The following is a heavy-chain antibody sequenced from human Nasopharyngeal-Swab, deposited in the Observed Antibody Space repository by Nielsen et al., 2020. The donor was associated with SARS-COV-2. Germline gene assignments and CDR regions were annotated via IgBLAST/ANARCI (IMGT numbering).Heavy chain of an antibody. CDR3: AKDLSQGITGTVPFDY. J-gene: IGHJ4*02. D-gene: IGHD1-20*01. Sequence: GESLKISCAASGFTFSSYAMSWVRQAPGKRLEWVSAISGSGGSTYYADSVKGWFTISRDNSKNTLYLQMNSLRAEDTAVYYCAKDLSQGITGTVPFDYWGQGTLVTVSS. CDR2: ISGSGGST. V-gene: IGHV3-23*01. CDR1: GFTFSSYA.